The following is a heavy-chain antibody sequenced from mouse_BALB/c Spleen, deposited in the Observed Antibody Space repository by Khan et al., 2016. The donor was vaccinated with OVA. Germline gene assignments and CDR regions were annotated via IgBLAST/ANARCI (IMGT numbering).Heavy chain of an antibody. CDR1: GFSLSRYN. J-gene: IGHJ4*01. Sequence: QVQLKQSGPGLVAPSQSLSITCPVSGFSLSRYNIHWVRQPPGKGLEWLGMIWGGGGIDYNSTLKSRLSISKDNFKSQVFLKMNSLQTDDTAMYYCARSYYRYDGYYAMDYWGQGTSVTVSS. CDR2: IWGGGGI. D-gene: IGHD2-14*01. V-gene: IGHV2-6-4*01. CDR3: ARSYYRYDGYYAMDY.